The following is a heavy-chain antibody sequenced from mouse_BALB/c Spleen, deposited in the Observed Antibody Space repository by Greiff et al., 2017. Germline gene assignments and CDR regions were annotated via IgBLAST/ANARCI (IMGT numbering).Heavy chain of an antibody. D-gene: IGHD4-1*02. CDR3: TSQLGRFFAY. CDR2: IDPETGGT. J-gene: IGHJ3*01. CDR1: GYTFTDYE. Sequence: QVQLQQSGAELVRPGASVTLSCKASGYTFTDYEMHWVKQTPVHGLEWIGSIDPETGGTAYNQKFKGKATLTADKSSSTAYMELRSLTSEDSAVYYCTSQLGRFFAYWGQGTLVTVSA. V-gene: IGHV1-15*01.